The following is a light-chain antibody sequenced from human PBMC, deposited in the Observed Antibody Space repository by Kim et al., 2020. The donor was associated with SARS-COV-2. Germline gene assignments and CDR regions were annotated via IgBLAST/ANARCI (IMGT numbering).Light chain of an antibody. CDR2: GKN. CDR3: NSRDSSGNHLV. J-gene: IGLJ2*01. Sequence: LGPTIRITGQGDSLRSYYARWYQQKPGQAPVLVIYGKNNRPSGIPDRFSGSSSGNTASLTITGAQAEDEADYYCNSRDSSGNHLVFGGGTQLTVL. V-gene: IGLV3-19*01. CDR1: SLRSYY.